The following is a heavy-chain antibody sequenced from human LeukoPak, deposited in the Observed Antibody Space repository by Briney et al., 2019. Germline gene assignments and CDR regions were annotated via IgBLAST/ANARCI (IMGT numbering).Heavy chain of an antibody. CDR2: ISASGSNT. D-gene: IGHD2-8*01. CDR3: VKAAVPGVKYYFDH. V-gene: IGHV3-23*01. CDR1: GFTFSCYD. Sequence: GGSLRLSCAASGFTFSCYDMSWVRQVPGKGLEWVSGISASGSNTYYSDSVKGRATISRDHSQNTLSLQMNTLRAEDTAVYYCVKAAVPGVKYYFDHWGQGTLVTVSS. J-gene: IGHJ4*02.